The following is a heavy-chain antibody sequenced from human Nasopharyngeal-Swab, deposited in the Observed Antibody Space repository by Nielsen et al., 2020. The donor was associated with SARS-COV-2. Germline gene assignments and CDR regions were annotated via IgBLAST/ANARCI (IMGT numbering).Heavy chain of an antibody. CDR3: ARAGDYLKSYYYYGMDV. CDR1: GFTFSSYA. Sequence: GESPKISCAASGFTFSSYAMSWVRQAPGKGLEWVSAISGSGGSTYYADSVKGRFTISRDNSKNTLYLQMNSLRAEDTAVYYCARAGDYLKSYYYYGMDVWGQGTTVTVSS. CDR2: ISGSGGST. J-gene: IGHJ6*02. D-gene: IGHD7-27*01. V-gene: IGHV3-23*01.